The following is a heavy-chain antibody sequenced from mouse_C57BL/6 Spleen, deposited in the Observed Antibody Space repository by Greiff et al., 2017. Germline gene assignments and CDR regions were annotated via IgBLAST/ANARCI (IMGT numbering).Heavy chain of an antibody. J-gene: IGHJ3*01. CDR3: ARAGGYDGGLAY. CDR1: GYTFTSYG. Sequence: VKLMESGAELARPGASVKLSCKASGYTFTSYGISWVKQRTGQGLEWIGEIYPRSGNTYYNEKFKGKATLTADKSSSTAYMELRSLTSEDSAVYFCARAGGYDGGLAYWGQGTLVTVSA. V-gene: IGHV1-81*01. CDR2: IYPRSGNT. D-gene: IGHD2-2*01.